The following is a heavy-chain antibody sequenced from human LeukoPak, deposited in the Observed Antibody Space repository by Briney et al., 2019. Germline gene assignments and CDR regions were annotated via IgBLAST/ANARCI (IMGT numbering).Heavy chain of an antibody. CDR3: AGEPGTTAAFDN. CDR1: GYTFTGYY. J-gene: IGHJ3*02. CDR2: INPNSGGT. D-gene: IGHD4-17*01. Sequence: ASVKVSCKASGYTFTGYYMHWVRQAPGQGLEWMGWINPNSGGTNYAQKFQGRVTMTRDTSISTAYMELSRLRSDDTAVYYCAGEPGTTAAFDNWGQGTMVTVSS. V-gene: IGHV1-2*02.